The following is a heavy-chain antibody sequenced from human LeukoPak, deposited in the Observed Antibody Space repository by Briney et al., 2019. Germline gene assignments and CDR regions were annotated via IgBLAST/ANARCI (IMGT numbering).Heavy chain of an antibody. D-gene: IGHD6-13*01. CDR3: ARTFGQQLVNFDY. J-gene: IGHJ4*02. V-gene: IGHV4-39*01. CDR1: GGSISNSLYY. CDR2: IFYSGNT. Sequence: SETLSLTCTLSGGSISNSLYYWGWIRQSPGKGLEWIGSIFYSGNTFYSPSLQSRVTISVDTSKNQFSLNLTSMTAADTAVYYCARTFGQQLVNFDYWGQGVLVTVSS.